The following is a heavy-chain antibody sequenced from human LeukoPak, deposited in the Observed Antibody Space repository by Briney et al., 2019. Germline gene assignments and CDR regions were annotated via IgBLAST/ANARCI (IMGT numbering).Heavy chain of an antibody. Sequence: GGSLRLSCAASGFTFSSYSMAWVRLAPGKGLEWVSVIRGGADDTSYADSVEGRFTISRDNSKNTLFLQMDGLRVEDTAVYYCATSGFSGYDHPSWGQGTLVTVSS. CDR2: IRGGADDT. V-gene: IGHV3-23*01. J-gene: IGHJ5*02. CDR1: GFTFSSYS. D-gene: IGHD5-12*01. CDR3: ATSGFSGYDHPS.